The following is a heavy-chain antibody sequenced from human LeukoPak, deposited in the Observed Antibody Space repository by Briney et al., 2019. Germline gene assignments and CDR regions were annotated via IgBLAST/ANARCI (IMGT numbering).Heavy chain of an antibody. V-gene: IGHV3-21*01. CDR2: ISSSSSYI. Sequence: GGSLRLSCAASGFTFSSYSMNWVRQAPGKGLEWVSSISSSSSYICYADSVKGRFTISRDNAKNSLYLQMNSLRAEDTAVYYCARDLDSSGWYWGQGTLVTVSS. CDR3: ARDLDSSGWY. J-gene: IGHJ4*02. CDR1: GFTFSSYS. D-gene: IGHD6-19*01.